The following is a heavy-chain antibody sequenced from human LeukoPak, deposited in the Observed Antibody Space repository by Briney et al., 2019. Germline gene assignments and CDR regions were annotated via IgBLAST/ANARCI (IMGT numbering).Heavy chain of an antibody. Sequence: GGSLSLSCAASGFTFSSYAMSWVRQAPGRGLEWVSAISGSGGSTYYADSVKGRFTISSDNSKNTQYLQMNRLRADDTAVYYCAKSPLIAAACVFDYWGQGTLVTVSS. CDR3: AKSPLIAAACVFDY. D-gene: IGHD6-13*01. V-gene: IGHV3-23*01. CDR2: ISGSGGST. J-gene: IGHJ4*02. CDR1: GFTFSSYA.